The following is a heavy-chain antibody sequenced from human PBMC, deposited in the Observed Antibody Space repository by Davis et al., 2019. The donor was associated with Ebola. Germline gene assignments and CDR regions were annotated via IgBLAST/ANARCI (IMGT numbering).Heavy chain of an antibody. CDR3: AGDPGVVGATGYFDY. V-gene: IGHV1-2*04. D-gene: IGHD1-26*01. J-gene: IGHJ4*02. CDR1: GGTFRSYA. Sequence: ASMKVSCKASGGTFRSYAISWVRQAPGQGLEWMGWINPNSGGTNYAQKFQGWVTMTRDTSISTAYMELSRLRSDDTAVYYCAGDPGVVGATGYFDYWGQGTLVTVSS. CDR2: INPNSGGT.